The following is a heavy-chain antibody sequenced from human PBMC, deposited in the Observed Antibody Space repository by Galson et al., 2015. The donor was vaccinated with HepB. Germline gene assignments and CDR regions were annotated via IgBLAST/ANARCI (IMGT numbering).Heavy chain of an antibody. V-gene: IGHV3-74*01. CDR3: ARDPVDYGDFLDYYYGMDV. Sequence: SLRLSCAASGFTFSSYWLLGVRQAPGKGLAWVSRIYSDGSSTSYADSVKGRVTISRDNAKNTLYLQMNSLRAEDTAVYYCARDPVDYGDFLDYYYGMDVWGQGTTVTVSS. CDR2: IYSDGSST. D-gene: IGHD4-17*01. J-gene: IGHJ6*02. CDR1: GFTFSSYW.